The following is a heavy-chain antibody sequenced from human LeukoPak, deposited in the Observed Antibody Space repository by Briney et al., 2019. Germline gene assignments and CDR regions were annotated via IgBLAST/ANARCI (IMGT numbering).Heavy chain of an antibody. D-gene: IGHD2-2*01. CDR2: INPSGSST. CDR1: GYTFTSYY. V-gene: IGHV1-46*01. J-gene: IGHJ5*02. CDR3: ARVVTPRYCSTTNCYWKGWFDP. Sequence: ASVKVSCKASGYTFTSYYMHWVRQAPGQGLEWMGLINPSGSSTNYAQKFQGRVTITADESTGTAYMELSSLRSEDTAVYYCARVVTPRYCSTTNCYWKGWFDPWGQGTLVTVSS.